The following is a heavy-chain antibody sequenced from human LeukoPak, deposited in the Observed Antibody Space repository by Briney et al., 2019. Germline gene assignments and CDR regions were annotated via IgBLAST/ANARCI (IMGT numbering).Heavy chain of an antibody. Sequence: PGGSLRLSCAASRFTFSDYYMSWIRQAPGKGLEWVSYISSSGSTIYYADSVKGRLTISRDNAKSSLYLLMNSLTAEDTAVYYCAREAYQLLLGDYFYGMDVWGQGTTVTVSS. CDR1: RFTFSDYY. V-gene: IGHV3-11*01. CDR2: ISSSGSTI. J-gene: IGHJ6*02. D-gene: IGHD2-2*01. CDR3: AREAYQLLLGDYFYGMDV.